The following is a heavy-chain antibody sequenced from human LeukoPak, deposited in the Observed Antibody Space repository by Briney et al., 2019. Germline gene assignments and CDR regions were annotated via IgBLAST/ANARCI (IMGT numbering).Heavy chain of an antibody. CDR1: GGSISSYY. CDR2: IYYSGST. Sequence: SETLSLTCTVSGGSISSYYWSWNRQPPGKGLEWIGYIYYSGSTNYNPSLKSRVTISVDTSKNQFSLKLSSVTAADTAVYYCARGYSSVLDYWGQGTLVTVSS. J-gene: IGHJ4*02. CDR3: ARGYSSVLDY. D-gene: IGHD6-19*01. V-gene: IGHV4-59*08.